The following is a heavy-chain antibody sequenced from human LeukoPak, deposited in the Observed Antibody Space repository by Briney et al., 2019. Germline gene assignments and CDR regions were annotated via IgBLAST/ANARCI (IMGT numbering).Heavy chain of an antibody. CDR2: ISYDVTNK. Sequence: GGSLRLSCAASGFTFSSSGMHWVRQAPGKGLEWVAVISYDVTNKYYADSVKGRFTISRDNSKNTLYLQMNSLRAEDTAVYYCARETEWLGVDYWGQGTLVTVSS. D-gene: IGHD6-19*01. CDR3: ARETEWLGVDY. J-gene: IGHJ4*02. CDR1: GFTFSSSG. V-gene: IGHV3-30*03.